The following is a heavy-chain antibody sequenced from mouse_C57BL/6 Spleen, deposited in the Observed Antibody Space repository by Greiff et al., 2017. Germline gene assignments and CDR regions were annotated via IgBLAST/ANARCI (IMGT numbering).Heavy chain of an antibody. CDR2: IDPSDSYT. D-gene: IGHD2-4*01. V-gene: IGHV1-69*01. CDR1: GYTFTSYW. J-gene: IGHJ2*01. Sequence: QVQLQQPGAELVMPGASVKLSCKASGYTFTSYWMHWVKQRPGQGLEWIGEIDPSDSYTNYNQKFKGKSTLTVDKSSSTAYMQLISLTSEDSAVYYCARPYDYDGEYYFDYWGQGTTLTVSS. CDR3: ARPYDYDGEYYFDY.